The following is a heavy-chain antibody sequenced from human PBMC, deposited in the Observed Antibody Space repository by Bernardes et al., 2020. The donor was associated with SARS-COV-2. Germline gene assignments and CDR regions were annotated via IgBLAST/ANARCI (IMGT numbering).Heavy chain of an antibody. D-gene: IGHD7-27*01. Sequence: GECLKITCKGSGYSFTTYWIAWVRQMPGKGLEWMGIIYPGDSDIRYSPSFQGQVTISADKSISTAYLQWSSLKASDTAMYYCARHPAANWESPYWYFDLWGRGTLVTVSS. CDR2: IYPGDSDI. V-gene: IGHV5-51*01. J-gene: IGHJ2*01. CDR1: GYSFTTYW. CDR3: ARHPAANWESPYWYFDL.